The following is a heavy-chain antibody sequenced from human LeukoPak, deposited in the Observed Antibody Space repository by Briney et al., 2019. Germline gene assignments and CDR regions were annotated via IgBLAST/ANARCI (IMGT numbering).Heavy chain of an antibody. Sequence: SVKVSCKASGGPFSSYAISWVRPAPGQGLAWMGRLIPIFGTANFAQKFQGRVTITTDESPSTAYMELSSLRSEDTAVYYCARGDIVVVPAAMNFDYWGQGTLVTVSS. J-gene: IGHJ4*02. CDR1: GGPFSSYA. CDR2: LIPIFGTA. V-gene: IGHV1-69*05. CDR3: ARGDIVVVPAAMNFDY. D-gene: IGHD2-2*01.